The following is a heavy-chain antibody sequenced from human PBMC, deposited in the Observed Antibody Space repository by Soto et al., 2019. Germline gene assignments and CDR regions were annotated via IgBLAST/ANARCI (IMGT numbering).Heavy chain of an antibody. D-gene: IGHD5-18*01. J-gene: IGHJ4*02. V-gene: IGHV4-59*08. CDR3: ARHRYSYGVYYFDY. CDR1: GGSISNYY. CDR2: IYYSGST. Sequence: QVQLQESGPGLVKPSETLSLTCIVSGGSISNYYWSWIRQPPGKGLEWIGYIYYSGSTNYNPSLTSRVTISVETPKNQFPLKLSSVPAADTAVYYCARHRYSYGVYYFDYWGQGTLVTVSS.